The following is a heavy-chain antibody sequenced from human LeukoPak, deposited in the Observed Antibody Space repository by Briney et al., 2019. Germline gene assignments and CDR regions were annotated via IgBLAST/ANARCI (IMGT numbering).Heavy chain of an antibody. V-gene: IGHV3-30-3*01. CDR3: AREWVYSPLDY. CDR1: GFTFSSYA. D-gene: IGHD4-11*01. J-gene: IGHJ4*02. Sequence: GGSLRLSCAASGFTFSSYAMHWVRQAPGKGLEWVAVISYDGSNKYYADSVKGRFTISRDNSKNTLYLQMNSLRAEDTAVYYCAREWVYSPLDYWGQGTLVTVSS. CDR2: ISYDGSNK.